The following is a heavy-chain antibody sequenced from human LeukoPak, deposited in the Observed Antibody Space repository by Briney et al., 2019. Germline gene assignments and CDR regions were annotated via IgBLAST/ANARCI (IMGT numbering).Heavy chain of an antibody. J-gene: IGHJ3*02. V-gene: IGHV3-21*01. CDR3: ARDASFMTTVTPDAFDI. Sequence: GGSLRLSCAASGFTFSSYSMNWVRQAPGKGLERVSSISSSSSYIYYADSVKGRFTISRDNAKNSLYLQMNSLRAEDTAVYYCARDASFMTTVTPDAFDIWGQGTMVTVSS. D-gene: IGHD4-4*01. CDR2: ISSSSSYI. CDR1: GFTFSSYS.